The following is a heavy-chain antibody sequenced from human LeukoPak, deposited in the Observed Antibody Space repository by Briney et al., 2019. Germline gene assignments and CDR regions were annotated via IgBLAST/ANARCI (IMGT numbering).Heavy chain of an antibody. J-gene: IGHJ5*02. CDR1: GGSISSYY. D-gene: IGHD2-2*01. Sequence: SETLSLTCTVSGGSISSYYWSWIRQPPGKGLEWIGYIYYSGSTNYNPSLKSRVTISVDTSKNQFSLKLSSVTAADTAVYYCARGGRSGSTSWDCFDPGGREPRVTVPS. CDR2: IYYSGST. CDR3: ARGGRSGSTSWDCFDP. V-gene: IGHV4-59*01.